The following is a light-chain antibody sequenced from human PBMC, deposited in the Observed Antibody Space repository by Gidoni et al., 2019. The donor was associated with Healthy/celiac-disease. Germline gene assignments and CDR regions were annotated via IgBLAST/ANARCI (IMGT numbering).Light chain of an antibody. CDR1: QSVSSY. CDR3: QQRSNWPGFT. CDR2: DAS. J-gene: IGKJ3*01. V-gene: IGKV3-11*01. Sequence: EIVFTQSPATLSLSPGERASLSCRASQSVSSYLAWYQQKPGQAPRLLIYDASNRATGIPARFSGSGSGTDFTLTISSLEPEEFAVYYCQQRSNWPGFTFGPGTKVDIK.